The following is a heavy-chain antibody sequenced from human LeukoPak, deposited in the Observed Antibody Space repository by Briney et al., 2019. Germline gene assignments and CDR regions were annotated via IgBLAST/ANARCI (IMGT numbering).Heavy chain of an antibody. J-gene: IGHJ6*02. CDR3: ARDRYYYDSSGYWGREEDYYYYGMDV. Sequence: GGSLRLSCAVSGFTVSSNYMSWVRQAPGKGLEWVSGIYGGDTTYYADSVKGRFTISRDNSKNTLYLQMNSLRAEDTAVYYCARDRYYYDSSGYWGREEDYYYYGMDVWGQGTTVTVSS. V-gene: IGHV3-53*01. D-gene: IGHD3-22*01. CDR2: IYGGDTT. CDR1: GFTVSSNY.